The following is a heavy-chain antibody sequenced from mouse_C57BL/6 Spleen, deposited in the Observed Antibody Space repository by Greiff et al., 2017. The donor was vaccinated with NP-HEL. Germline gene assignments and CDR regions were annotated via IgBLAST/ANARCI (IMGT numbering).Heavy chain of an antibody. CDR3: ARGYENWYFDV. CDR1: GYSITSGYY. CDR2: ISYDGSN. J-gene: IGHJ1*03. D-gene: IGHD2-12*01. Sequence: EVQLQESGPGLVKPSQSLSLTCSVTGYSITSGYYWNWIRQFPGNKLEWMGYISYDGSNNYNPSLKNRISITRDTSKNQFFLKLNSVTTEDTATYYCARGYENWYFDVWGTGTTVTVSS. V-gene: IGHV3-6*01.